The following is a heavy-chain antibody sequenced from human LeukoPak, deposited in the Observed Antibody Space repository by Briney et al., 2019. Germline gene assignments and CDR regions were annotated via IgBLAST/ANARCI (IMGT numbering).Heavy chain of an antibody. J-gene: IGHJ4*02. Sequence: MTGGSLRLSCAASGFTFSNAWMNWVRQAPGKGLEWVGRIKSKTDGGTTEYAAPVKGRFTISRDDSKNTLYLQMNSLRAEDTAVYYCARAQYYLDSWGQGTLVTVSS. CDR3: ARAQYYLDS. CDR2: IKSKTDGGTT. V-gene: IGHV3-15*01. CDR1: GFTFSNAW.